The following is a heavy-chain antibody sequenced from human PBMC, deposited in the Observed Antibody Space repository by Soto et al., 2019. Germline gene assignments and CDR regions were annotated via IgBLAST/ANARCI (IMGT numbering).Heavy chain of an antibody. CDR2: ISGSGGSR. D-gene: IGHD2-15*01. CDR1: GFTFSSYA. J-gene: IGHJ4*02. V-gene: IGHV3-23*01. Sequence: EVQLLESGGGLVQPGGSLRLSCAASGFTFSSYAMSWVRQAPGKGLEWVSGISGSGGSRYYADSVKGRFTIYRDNSKNTLYLQMNSLRAEDTAVYYCAKDGDIVDLVADYWGQGTLVTVSS. CDR3: AKDGDIVDLVADY.